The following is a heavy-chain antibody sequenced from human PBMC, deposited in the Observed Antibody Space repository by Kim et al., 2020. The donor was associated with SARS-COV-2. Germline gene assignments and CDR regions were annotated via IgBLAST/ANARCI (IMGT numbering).Heavy chain of an antibody. Sequence: GGSLRLSCAASGFTFGDYAMHWVRQAPGKGLEWVSVSGWKSGSLGYAASVKGRFPISSDNAKNSLYLQMNSLRAEDTALYYCAKDTYSEGGWYIHWRPEEGYGMDDWGQGTTVTVSS. J-gene: IGHJ6*02. CDR3: AKDTYSEGGWYIHWRPEEGYGMDD. CDR2: SGWKSGSL. D-gene: IGHD6-19*01. CDR1: GFTFGDYA. V-gene: IGHV3-9*01.